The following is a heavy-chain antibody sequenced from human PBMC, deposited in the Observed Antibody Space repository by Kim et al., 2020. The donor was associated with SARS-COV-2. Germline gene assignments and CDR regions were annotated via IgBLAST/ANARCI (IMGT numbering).Heavy chain of an antibody. CDR3: ARVIFQEDASVSLGYGLDL. J-gene: IGHJ2*01. D-gene: IGHD2-21*01. CDR1: GYMFTDYY. CDR2: LTPKRGGT. Sequence: ASVKVSCQASGYMFTDYYIHWVRQAPGQGLEWMGRLTPKRGGTHYSRRFHGRITLTRDTCTTTYMALRRLTSDDKAIYYCARVIFQEDASVSLGYGLDL. V-gene: IGHV1-2*06.